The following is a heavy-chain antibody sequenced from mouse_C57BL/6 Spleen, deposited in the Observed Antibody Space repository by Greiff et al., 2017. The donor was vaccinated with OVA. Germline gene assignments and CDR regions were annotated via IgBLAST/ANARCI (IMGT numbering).Heavy chain of an antibody. V-gene: IGHV1-82*01. Sequence: VKLQESGPELVKPGASVKISCKASGYAFSSSWMNWVKQRPGKGLEWIGRIYPGDGDTNYNGKFKGKATLTADKSSSTAYMQLSSLTSEDSAVYFCARDSSKTVDYWGQGTSVTVSS. CDR2: IYPGDGDT. D-gene: IGHD3-2*02. CDR3: ARDSSKTVDY. CDR1: GYAFSSSW. J-gene: IGHJ4*01.